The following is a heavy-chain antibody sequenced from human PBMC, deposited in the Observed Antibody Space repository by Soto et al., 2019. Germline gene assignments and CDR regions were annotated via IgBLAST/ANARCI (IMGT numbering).Heavy chain of an antibody. D-gene: IGHD3-9*01. V-gene: IGHV5-51*01. CDR1: GYSFTSYW. J-gene: IGHJ6*02. CDR2: IYPGDSDT. Sequence: GESLKISCKGSGYSFTSYWIGWVRQMPGKGLEWMGIIYPGDSDTRYSPSFQGQVTISADKSISTAYLQWSSLKASDTAMYYCARRYYDILTGYEGYGMDVWGQGTTVTVS. CDR3: ARRYYDILTGYEGYGMDV.